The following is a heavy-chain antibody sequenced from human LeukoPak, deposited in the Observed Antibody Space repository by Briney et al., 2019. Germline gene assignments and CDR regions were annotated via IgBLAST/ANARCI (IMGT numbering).Heavy chain of an antibody. V-gene: IGHV3-64D*06. D-gene: IGHD4-23*01. CDR1: GFTFSSYA. CDR3: SRWSFENDAFDI. Sequence: GGSLRLSCAASGFTFSSYAMHWVRQAPGKGLEYVSAISSNGGSTYYADSVKGRFTISRDNSKNTLYLQMSSLRAEDTAVYYCSRWSFENDAFDIWGQGTMVTVSS. CDR2: ISSNGGST. J-gene: IGHJ3*02.